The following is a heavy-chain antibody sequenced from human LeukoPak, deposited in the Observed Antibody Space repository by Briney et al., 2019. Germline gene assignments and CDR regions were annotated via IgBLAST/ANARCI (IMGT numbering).Heavy chain of an antibody. J-gene: IGHJ4*02. D-gene: IGHD6-19*01. Sequence: PGRSLRLSCAASGFTFDDYAMHWVRQAPGKGLEWVSGISWNSGSIGYADSVKGRFTISRDNAKNSLYLQMNSLRAEDTALYYCGQSSWEWLGAGGRWGQGTLVTVSS. CDR3: GQSSWEWLGAGGR. CDR1: GFTFDDYA. CDR2: ISWNSGSI. V-gene: IGHV3-9*01.